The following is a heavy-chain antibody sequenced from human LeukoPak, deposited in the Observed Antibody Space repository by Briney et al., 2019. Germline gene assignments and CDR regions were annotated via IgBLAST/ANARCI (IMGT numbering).Heavy chain of an antibody. CDR3: ARDGRYCSSTSCYSW. CDR1: GFTFSSYS. D-gene: IGHD2-2*01. CDR2: IRSSSSYI. Sequence: GGSLRLSCAASGFTFSSYSMHWVRQAPGKGLEWVASIRSSSSYIYYADSVKGRFTISRDNAKNSLYLQMNSLRAEDTAVYYCARDGRYCSSTSCYSWWGQGTLVTVSS. J-gene: IGHJ4*02. V-gene: IGHV3-21*01.